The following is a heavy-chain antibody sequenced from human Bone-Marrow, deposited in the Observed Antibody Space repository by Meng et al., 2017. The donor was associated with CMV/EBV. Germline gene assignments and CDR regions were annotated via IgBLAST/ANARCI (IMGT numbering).Heavy chain of an antibody. D-gene: IGHD4-23*01. CDR2: IQNDGRNR. J-gene: IGHJ3*02. Sequence: GESLKISCVASGFIFSDYGMHWVRQAPGKGLEWVTFIQNDGRNRYYSNSVTGRFTISRDNSKNTVYLQMSSLRPEDTALYFCGKDGGPNWWNTFQIRGQGTMVTVSS. V-gene: IGHV3-30*02. CDR3: GKDGGPNWWNTFQI. CDR1: GFIFSDYG.